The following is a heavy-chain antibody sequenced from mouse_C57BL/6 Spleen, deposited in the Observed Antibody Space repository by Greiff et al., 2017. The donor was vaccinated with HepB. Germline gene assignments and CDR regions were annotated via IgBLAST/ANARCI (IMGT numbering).Heavy chain of an antibody. Sequence: EVQLVESGGGLVQPGGSMKLSCVASGFTFSNYWMNWVRQSPEKGLEWVAQIRLKSDNYATHYAESVKGRFTISRDDSKSSVYLQMNNLRAEDTGIYYCTGNRNYYGRGYAMDYWGQGTSVTVSS. CDR3: TGNRNYYGRGYAMDY. D-gene: IGHD1-2*01. CDR1: GFTFSNYW. V-gene: IGHV6-3*01. J-gene: IGHJ4*01. CDR2: IRLKSDNYAT.